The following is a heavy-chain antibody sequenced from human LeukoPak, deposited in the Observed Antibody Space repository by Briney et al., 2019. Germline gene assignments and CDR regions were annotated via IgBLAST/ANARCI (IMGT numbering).Heavy chain of an antibody. CDR1: GDSNSNYY. D-gene: IGHD3-3*01. CDR3: ARGRYYDFWSGYYSGGFYYMDV. Sequence: SETLSLTCSVSGDSNSNYYWIWIRQPPGKGLELIGYISSSGSSNYSPSLKSRVSISIGATKKHFSLELSSVTAADTAVYFCARGRYYDFWSGYYSGGFYYMDVWGNGTSVTVS. V-gene: IGHV4-4*09. CDR2: ISSSGSS. J-gene: IGHJ6*03.